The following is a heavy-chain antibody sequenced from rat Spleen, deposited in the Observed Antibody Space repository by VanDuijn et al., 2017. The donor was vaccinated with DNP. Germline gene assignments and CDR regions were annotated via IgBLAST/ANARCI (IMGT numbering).Heavy chain of an antibody. CDR2: LTKTGDTT. Sequence: EVQLVESGGGLVQPGRSLKLSCVASGFTFNNYWMTWIRQAPGKGLEWVASLTKTGDTTYYSDSVQGRFSISRDNAKSNLYLQVNSLRSEDTATYYCAKVGQTGSAFFDYWGQGVMVTVSS. J-gene: IGHJ2*01. V-gene: IGHV5-31*01. CDR3: AKVGQTGSAFFDY. D-gene: IGHD5-1*01. CDR1: GFTFNNYW.